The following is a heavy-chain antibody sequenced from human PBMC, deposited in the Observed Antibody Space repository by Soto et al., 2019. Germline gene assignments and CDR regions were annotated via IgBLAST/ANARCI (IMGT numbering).Heavy chain of an antibody. CDR3: ARNYDILTGYYKVY. V-gene: IGHV3-74*01. Sequence: TFSSYWMHWVRQAPGKGLVWVSRINSDGSSTSYADSVKGRFTISRDNAKNTLYLQMNSLRAEDTAVYYCARNYDILTGYYKVYWGQGTLVTVSS. J-gene: IGHJ4*02. CDR2: INSDGSST. D-gene: IGHD3-9*01. CDR1: TFSSYW.